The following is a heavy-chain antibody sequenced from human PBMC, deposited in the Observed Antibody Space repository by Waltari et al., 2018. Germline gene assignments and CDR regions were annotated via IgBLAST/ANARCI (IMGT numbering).Heavy chain of an antibody. V-gene: IGHV3-53*01. CDR3: ARGDGVRGVIFDY. J-gene: IGHJ4*02. CDR2: FYSGGST. D-gene: IGHD3-10*01. Sequence: EVQLVESGGGLIQHGGSLSVSCAASGFTVSSNYMRWVRQAPGKGMELVSVFYSGGSTYYADSVKGRFTISRDNSKNTLYLQMNSLRTEDTAVYYCARGDGVRGVIFDYWGQGTLVTVSS. CDR1: GFTVSSNY.